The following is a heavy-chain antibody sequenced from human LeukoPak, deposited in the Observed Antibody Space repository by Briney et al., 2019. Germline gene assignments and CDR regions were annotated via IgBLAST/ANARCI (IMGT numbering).Heavy chain of an antibody. V-gene: IGHV1-18*01. D-gene: IGHD1-7*01. Sequence: ASVKVSCKASGYTFTSYGISWVRQAPGQGLEWMGWISAYNGNTNYAQKLRGRVTMTTDTSTSTAYMELRSLRSDDTAVYYCARDRAGTISNYFDYWGQGTLVTVSS. CDR3: ARDRAGTISNYFDY. J-gene: IGHJ4*02. CDR1: GYTFTSYG. CDR2: ISAYNGNT.